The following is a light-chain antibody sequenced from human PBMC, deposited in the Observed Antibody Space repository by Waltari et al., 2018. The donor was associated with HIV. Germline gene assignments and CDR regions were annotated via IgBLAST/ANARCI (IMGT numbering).Light chain of an antibody. J-gene: IGLJ3*02. Sequence: QSVLTQPPSAYGTPGQRVTISCSGSSSNIGIHYIYWYQQLPGTAPKLLIFRMYQRPSGVPDRFSGSNAGTSASLAIRWLRSEDEADYYCAAWDDSLSGGVFGEGTKLTVL. CDR1: SSNIGIHY. CDR3: AAWDDSLSGGV. CDR2: RMY. V-gene: IGLV1-47*01.